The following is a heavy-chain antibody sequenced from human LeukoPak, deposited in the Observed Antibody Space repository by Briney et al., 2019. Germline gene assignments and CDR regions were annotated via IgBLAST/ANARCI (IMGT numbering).Heavy chain of an antibody. D-gene: IGHD3-10*01. J-gene: IGHJ4*02. CDR1: GFTFSSYI. Sequence: GRSLRLSCAASGFTFSSYIMHWVRQAPGKGLEWVAVISYDGSNKYYADSVKGRFTISRDNSKNTLYLQMNSLRAEDTAVYYCARDASSDFDYWGQGTLVTVSS. CDR2: ISYDGSNK. CDR3: ARDASSDFDY. V-gene: IGHV3-30-3*01.